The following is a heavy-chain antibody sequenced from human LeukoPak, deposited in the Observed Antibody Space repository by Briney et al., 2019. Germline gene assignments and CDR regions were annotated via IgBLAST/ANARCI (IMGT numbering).Heavy chain of an antibody. J-gene: IGHJ4*02. Sequence: GGSLRLSCAASGFTFSGYEMNWVRQAPGKGLEWVSSISSRGSTIYFADSVKGRFTISRDNANNSLYLQMNSLRAEDTAVYFCARVGAYSSSWYGYWGRGTLVTVSS. CDR2: ISSRGSTI. CDR1: GFTFSGYE. D-gene: IGHD6-13*01. CDR3: ARVGAYSSSWYGY. V-gene: IGHV3-48*03.